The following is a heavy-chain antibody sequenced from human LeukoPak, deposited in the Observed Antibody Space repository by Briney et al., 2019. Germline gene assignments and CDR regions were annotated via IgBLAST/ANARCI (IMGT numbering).Heavy chain of an antibody. CDR3: ARSGSNQDIVVVPPPQDWFDP. Sequence: PGGSLRLSCAASGFTFSSYSMNWVRQAPGKGLEWVSSISSSSSYIYYADSVKGRFTISRDNAKNSLYLQMNSLRAEDTAVYYCARSGSNQDIVVVPPPQDWFDPWGQGTLVTVSS. V-gene: IGHV3-21*01. CDR1: GFTFSSYS. CDR2: ISSSSSYI. J-gene: IGHJ5*02. D-gene: IGHD2-2*01.